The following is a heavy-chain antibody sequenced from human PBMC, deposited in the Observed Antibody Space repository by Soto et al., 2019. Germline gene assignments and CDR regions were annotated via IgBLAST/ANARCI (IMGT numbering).Heavy chain of an antibody. CDR1: GFTFSSYG. CDR2: ISYDGSNK. J-gene: IGHJ6*02. V-gene: IGHV3-30*18. Sequence: QVQLVESGGGVVQPGRSLRLSCAASGFTFSSYGMHWVRQAPGKGLEWVAVISYDGSNKYYADSVKGRFTISRDNSKNTLYLQMNSLSAEDTAVYYCAKDLLRPGRASGMDVWGQGTTVTVSS. CDR3: AKDLLRPGRASGMDV. D-gene: IGHD4-17*01.